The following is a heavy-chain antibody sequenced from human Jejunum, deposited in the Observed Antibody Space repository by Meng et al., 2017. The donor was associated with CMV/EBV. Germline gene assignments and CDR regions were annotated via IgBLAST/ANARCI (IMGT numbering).Heavy chain of an antibody. Sequence: GGSIISGDRYWTWIRRSPGKGLEWIGNVYYSGTTSYNRSLKSRVTISVDTSKNQFSLKLASVIAADTAVYYCVLMIPAHTNYFDPWGQGTLVTVSS. D-gene: IGHD2-2*01. J-gene: IGHJ5*02. CDR1: GGSIISGDRY. CDR3: VLMIPAHTNYFDP. V-gene: IGHV4-30-4*01. CDR2: VYYSGTT.